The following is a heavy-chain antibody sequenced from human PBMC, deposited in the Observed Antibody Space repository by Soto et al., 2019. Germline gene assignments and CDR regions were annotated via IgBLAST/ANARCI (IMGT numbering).Heavy chain of an antibody. CDR1: GGTFSSCA. D-gene: IGHD3-10*01. CDR2: VIPVFGLA. Sequence: SVKVSCKSSGGTFSSCAISWVRQAPGQGLEWMGGVIPVFGLATYAQKVQGRVTITADKSTNTAYMEVSSLRSEDTAVYYCARGKSYYGSGKGIYDYYSLDVWGQGTTVTVSS. CDR3: ARGKSYYGSGKGIYDYYSLDV. J-gene: IGHJ6*02. V-gene: IGHV1-69*10.